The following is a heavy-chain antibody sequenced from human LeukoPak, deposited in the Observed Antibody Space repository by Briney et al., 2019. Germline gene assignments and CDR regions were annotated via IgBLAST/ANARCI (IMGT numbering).Heavy chain of an antibody. Sequence: SETLSLTCTVSLDSTTSNFWSWVRQPPGKGLEWIGEIHRSGSPNYNPSLQSRVTISIDRSRNQIALELSSVTAADTAVYYCASLNWNYYFDYWGQGTLVTVSS. CDR2: IHRSGSP. V-gene: IGHV4-4*02. J-gene: IGHJ4*02. CDR1: LDSTTSNF. CDR3: ASLNWNYYFDY. D-gene: IGHD1-7*01.